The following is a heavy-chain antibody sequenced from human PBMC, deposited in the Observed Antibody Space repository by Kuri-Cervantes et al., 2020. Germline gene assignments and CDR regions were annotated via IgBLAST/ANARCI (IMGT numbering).Heavy chain of an antibody. CDR3: AREGISGSYGYYDY. CDR1: GGSISSYY. CDR2: IYYSGST. J-gene: IGHJ4*02. V-gene: IGHV4-59*01. Sequence: SETLSLTCTVPGGSISSYYWSWIRQPPGKGLEWIGYIYYSGSTNYNPSLKSRVTISVDTSKNQFSLKLSSVTAADTAVYYCAREGISGSYGYYDYWGQGTLVTVSS. D-gene: IGHD1-26*01.